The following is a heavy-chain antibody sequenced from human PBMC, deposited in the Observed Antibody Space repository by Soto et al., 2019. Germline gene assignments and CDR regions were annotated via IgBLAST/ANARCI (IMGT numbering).Heavy chain of an antibody. D-gene: IGHD2-8*02. V-gene: IGHV3-30-3*01. CDR2: IAYDGSNA. CDR3: ARGYREDMLQVVDARPGEDGLDI. J-gene: IGHJ6*02. Sequence: QVQLVESGGGVVQPGGSLRLSCAASGFTFRNYAMHWVRQAPGKGLECLAVIAYDGSNACYRDSVKGGFTVSRGNSKNPMYLNMTSLRSEETVVYSCARGYREDMLQVVDARPGEDGLDIWGQETTVTVSS. CDR1: GFTFRNYA.